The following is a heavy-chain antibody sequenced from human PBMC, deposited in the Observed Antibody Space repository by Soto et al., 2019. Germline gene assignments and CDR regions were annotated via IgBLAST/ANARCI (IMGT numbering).Heavy chain of an antibody. CDR3: ARFFRRDYGDFFDY. CDR2: IYYSGST. D-gene: IGHD4-17*01. V-gene: IGHV4-31*03. CDR1: GGSISSGGYY. Sequence: SETLSLTCTVSGGSISSGGYYWSWIRQHPGKGLGWIGYIYYSGSTYYNPSLKSRVTISVDTSKNQFSLKLSSVTAADTAVYYCARFFRRDYGDFFDYWGQGTLVTVSS. J-gene: IGHJ4*02.